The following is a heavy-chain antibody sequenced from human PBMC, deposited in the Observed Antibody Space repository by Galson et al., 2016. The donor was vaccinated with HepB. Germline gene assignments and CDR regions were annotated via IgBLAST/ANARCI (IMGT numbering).Heavy chain of an antibody. D-gene: IGHD7-27*01. Sequence: SLRLSCAASGFNLSTSWMSWVRQAPGKGLEWVANIKRDGSEKYYVDSAKGRFTISKDNAKDSLYLQMNSLRAEDTAVYYCARDPGWGALDIWGQGTMVTVSS. CDR3: ARDPGWGALDI. CDR2: IKRDGSEK. J-gene: IGHJ3*02. CDR1: GFNLSTSW. V-gene: IGHV3-7*03.